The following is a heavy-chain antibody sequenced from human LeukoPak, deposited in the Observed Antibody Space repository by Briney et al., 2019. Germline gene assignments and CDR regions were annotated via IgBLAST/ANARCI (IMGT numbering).Heavy chain of an antibody. CDR2: ISYDGSNK. J-gene: IGHJ4*02. Sequence: PGGSLRLSCAASGFTFSSYGMHWVRQAPGKGLEWVAVISYDGSNKYYADSVKGRFTISRDNSKNTLYLQVNSLRAEDTAVYYCAKTFKWELLFDYWGQGTLVTVSS. CDR3: AKTFKWELLFDY. CDR1: GFTFSSYG. V-gene: IGHV3-30*18. D-gene: IGHD1-26*01.